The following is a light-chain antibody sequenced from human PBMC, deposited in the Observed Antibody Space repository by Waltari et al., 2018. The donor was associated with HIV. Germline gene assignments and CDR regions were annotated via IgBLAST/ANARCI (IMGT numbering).Light chain of an antibody. CDR1: QSVSSSH. J-gene: IGKJ1*01. CDR3: QQYGGSRWT. V-gene: IGKV3-20*01. CDR2: GAS. Sequence: EIILTQSPGTLSLSPGERATLSCRASQSVSSSHLAWYQQKPGQAPSLLIYGASSRATGIPDRFSGSGSGTDFILTISGLEPEDFAVYYCQQYGGSRWTFGQGTKVEIK.